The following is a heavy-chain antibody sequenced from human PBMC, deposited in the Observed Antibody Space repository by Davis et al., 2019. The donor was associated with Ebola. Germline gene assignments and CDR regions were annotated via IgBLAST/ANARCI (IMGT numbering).Heavy chain of an antibody. D-gene: IGHD3-22*01. CDR3: ARVGYFDSSGYYDDS. J-gene: IGHJ4*02. Sequence: KLQGRVTMTTDTSTNTAFMELSSLRSEDTAVYYCARVGYFDSSGYYDDSWGQGTLVTVSS. V-gene: IGHV1-18*01.